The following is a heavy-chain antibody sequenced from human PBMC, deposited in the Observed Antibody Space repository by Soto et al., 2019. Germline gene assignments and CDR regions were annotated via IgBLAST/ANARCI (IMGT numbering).Heavy chain of an antibody. J-gene: IGHJ4*02. CDR3: ARMAGSSYFDP. CDR2: IYHSGST. Sequence: QVQLQESGPGLVKPSGTLSLTCAVSGGTISSFNWWSWVRQPPGKGLEWIGEIYHSGSTNYNPSLKSRVAIAVDKSKNQFALNLTSVTAADTAGYYCARMAGSSYFDPWGQGTLVSVSS. V-gene: IGHV4-4*02. D-gene: IGHD6-19*01. CDR1: GGTISSFNW.